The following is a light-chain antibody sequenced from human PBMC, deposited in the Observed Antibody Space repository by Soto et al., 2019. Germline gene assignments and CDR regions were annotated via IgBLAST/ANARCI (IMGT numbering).Light chain of an antibody. CDR3: QQRGNWPRT. CDR1: QSVSSY. J-gene: IGKJ1*01. Sequence: EIVLTESRATLSLSPGERATRSCRASQSVSSYLAWYQQKPGQAPRLLIYDASNRATGIPARFSGSGSGTDFTLTISSLEPEDFAVYYCQQRGNWPRTFGQGTMVEIK. V-gene: IGKV3-11*01. CDR2: DAS.